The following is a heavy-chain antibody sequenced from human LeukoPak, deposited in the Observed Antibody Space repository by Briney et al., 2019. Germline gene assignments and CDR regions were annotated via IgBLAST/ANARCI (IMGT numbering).Heavy chain of an antibody. V-gene: IGHV4-31*03. J-gene: IGHJ6*02. D-gene: IGHD6-19*01. CDR1: GGSISSGGHY. CDR3: ARTGSGWYGVYYYYGMDV. CDR2: IYYSGST. Sequence: SETLSLTCTVSGGSISSGGHYCSWIRQHPGKGLEWSGYIYYSGSTYYNPSLKSRVTISVDTSKTQFSLKLSSVTAADTAVYYCARTGSGWYGVYYYYGMDVWGQGTTVTVSS.